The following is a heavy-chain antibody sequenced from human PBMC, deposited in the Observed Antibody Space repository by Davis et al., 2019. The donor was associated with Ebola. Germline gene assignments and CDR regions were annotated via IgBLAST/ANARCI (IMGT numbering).Heavy chain of an antibody. CDR3: AREENGGLFDF. J-gene: IGHJ4*02. D-gene: IGHD7-27*01. CDR2: ISGSGGST. CDR1: VITFSSYA. Sequence: GGSLRLSCTDSVITFSSYAMTWVRQAPGKGLEWVPAISGSGGSTYYADSVKGRFTISRDNSKKTLYLQMHSLRAEDTAVYYCAREENGGLFDFWGQGTLVTVSS. V-gene: IGHV3-23*01.